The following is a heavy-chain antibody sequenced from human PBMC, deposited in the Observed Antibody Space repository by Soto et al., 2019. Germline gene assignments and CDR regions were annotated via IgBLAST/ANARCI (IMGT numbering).Heavy chain of an antibody. D-gene: IGHD2-8*01. V-gene: IGHV5-51*01. CDR2: IYPGDSDT. Sequence: GESLKISCKGSGYSFTSYWIGWVRQMPGKGLEWMGIIYPGDSDTRYSPSSQGQVTISADKSISTAYLQWSSLKASDTAMYYWARLPYCTNGVCYSVFDYWGQGTLVTVSS. CDR3: ARLPYCTNGVCYSVFDY. CDR1: GYSFTSYW. J-gene: IGHJ4*02.